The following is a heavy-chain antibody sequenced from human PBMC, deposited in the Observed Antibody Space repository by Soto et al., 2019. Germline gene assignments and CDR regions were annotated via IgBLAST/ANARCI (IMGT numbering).Heavy chain of an antibody. CDR2: ISYSGRT. Sequence: PSEMKSVTCTFADVTLESGDYFWSWIRQLPGKGLEWIGYISYSGRTFYSPIMNSRTSISADTSQNQFSLRMTSVIAADTAVYFCARWTYLYDSSNIRYGGFDTWGPGTKVT. D-gene: IGHD3-22*01. V-gene: IGHV4-31*03. CDR3: ARWTYLYDSSNIRYGGFDT. J-gene: IGHJ3*02. CDR1: DVTLESGDYF.